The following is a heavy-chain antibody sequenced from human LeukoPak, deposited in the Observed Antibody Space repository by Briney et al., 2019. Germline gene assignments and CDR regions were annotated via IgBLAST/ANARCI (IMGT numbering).Heavy chain of an antibody. CDR2: IYYSGST. J-gene: IGHJ4*02. CDR3: AGAPAGGSDWLSPFDY. D-gene: IGHD3-9*01. CDR1: GVSISSTTLY. Sequence: SETLFLTCTVPGVSISSTTLYWGWVRQSPGKGLEWIGTIYYSGSTYYNPSLKSRVTISVDTSKNQFSLRLTSVTAADTAIYYCAGAPAGGSDWLSPFDYWGQGTLVTVSS. V-gene: IGHV4-39*01.